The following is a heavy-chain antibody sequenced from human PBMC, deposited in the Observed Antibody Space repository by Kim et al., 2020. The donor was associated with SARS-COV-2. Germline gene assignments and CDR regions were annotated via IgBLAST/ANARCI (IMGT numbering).Heavy chain of an antibody. D-gene: IGHD2-8*01. V-gene: IGHV1-69*13. Sequence: SVKVSCKASGGTFSSYAISWVRQAPGQGLEWMGGIIPIFGTANYAQKFQGRVTITADESTSTAYMELSSLRSEDTAVYYCAVLMEYYYYGMDVWGQGTTVTVSS. CDR2: IIPIFGTA. CDR3: AVLMEYYYYGMDV. CDR1: GGTFSSYA. J-gene: IGHJ6*02.